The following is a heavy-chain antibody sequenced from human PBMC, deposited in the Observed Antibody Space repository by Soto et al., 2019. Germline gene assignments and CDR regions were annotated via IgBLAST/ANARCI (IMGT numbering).Heavy chain of an antibody. V-gene: IGHV1-2*02. CDR1: GYTFTGYY. Sequence: ASVKVSCKASGYTFTGYYMHWVRQAPGQGLEWMGWINPNSGGTNYAQKFQGRVTMTRDTSISTAYMELSRLRSDDTAVYYCARXRRGVVVVPAATHGMDVWGQGTTVTVSS. D-gene: IGHD2-2*01. CDR3: ARXRRGVVVVPAATHGMDV. J-gene: IGHJ6*02. CDR2: INPNSGGT.